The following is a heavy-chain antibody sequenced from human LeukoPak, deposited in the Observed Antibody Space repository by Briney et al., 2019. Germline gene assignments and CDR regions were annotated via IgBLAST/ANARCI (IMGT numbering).Heavy chain of an antibody. CDR3: AMVLWQSGRPGP. V-gene: IGHV4-34*01. CDR2: IDRSGGT. CDR1: GGSLINYY. D-gene: IGHD4/OR15-4a*01. Sequence: SETLSLTCAVYGGSLINYYWSWIRQSPGKGLEWIGDIDRSGGTNYNPALRSRVTMSIDPSRNQFYLKINSVTASDTAVYYCAMVLWQSGRPGPWDQGSLVTVSS. J-gene: IGHJ5*02.